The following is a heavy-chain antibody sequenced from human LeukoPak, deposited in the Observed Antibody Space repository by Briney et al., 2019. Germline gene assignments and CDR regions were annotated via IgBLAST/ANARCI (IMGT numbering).Heavy chain of an antibody. J-gene: IGHJ4*02. CDR2: MNPNSGNT. CDR1: GYTFTSYD. Sequence: HRASVKVSCKASGYTFTSYDINWVRQATGQGLEWMGWMNPNSGNTGYAQKFQGRVTMTRNTSISTAYMELSSLTSEDTAVYYCARGLNYYGSGSQIYDYWGQGTLVTVSS. CDR3: ARGLNYYGSGSQIYDY. D-gene: IGHD3-10*01. V-gene: IGHV1-8*02.